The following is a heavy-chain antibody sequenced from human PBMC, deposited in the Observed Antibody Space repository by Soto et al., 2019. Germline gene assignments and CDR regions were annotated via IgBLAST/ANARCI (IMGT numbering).Heavy chain of an antibody. CDR2: IYYTGRT. V-gene: IGHV4-39*02. CDR3: ARDVLITVVRPARNPGANV. D-gene: IGHD1-20*01. Sequence: SETLSLTCTVSGGSLSNTTYYWGWIRQPPGKGLEWIGNIYYTGRTYYSQSLKSRVTISIDTSKNQFSLKLTSVTAADTAVYYFARDVLITVVRPARNPGANVWGKGTTVTVSS. J-gene: IGHJ6*04. CDR1: GGSLSNTTYY.